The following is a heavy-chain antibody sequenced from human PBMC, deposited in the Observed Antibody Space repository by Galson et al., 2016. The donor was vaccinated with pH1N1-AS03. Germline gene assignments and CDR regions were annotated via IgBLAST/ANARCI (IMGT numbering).Heavy chain of an antibody. CDR1: GFNFTSHW. CDR2: IDPSDSYT. V-gene: IGHV5-10-1*01. J-gene: IGHJ4*02. Sequence: QSGAEVKKPGESLRISCKGSGFNFTSHWISWVRQMPGKGLEWMGRIDPSDSYTNYSPSFKGHVTISGDKSINTAYLQWSSLKASDTAIYYCARHMGNSWHDGLDFWGPGTLVTVSS. D-gene: IGHD2-21*01. CDR3: ARHMGNSWHDGLDF.